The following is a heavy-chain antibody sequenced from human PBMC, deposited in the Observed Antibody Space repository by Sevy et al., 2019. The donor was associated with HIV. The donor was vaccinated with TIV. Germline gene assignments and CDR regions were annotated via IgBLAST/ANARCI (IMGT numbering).Heavy chain of an antibody. Sequence: GGSLRLSCAASGFTFDDYTMHWARQAPGKGLEWVSLINWNGDDTYYVDSVKGRFTISRDNSRNSLYLQMNSLRTEDTALYYCAKERNCGRDCLYFQHWGQGTLVTVSS. J-gene: IGHJ1*01. CDR3: AKERNCGRDCLYFQH. CDR1: GFTFDDYT. V-gene: IGHV3-43*01. CDR2: INWNGDDT. D-gene: IGHD2-21*02.